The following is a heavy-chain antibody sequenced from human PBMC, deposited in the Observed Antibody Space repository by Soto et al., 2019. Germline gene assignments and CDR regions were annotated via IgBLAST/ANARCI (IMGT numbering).Heavy chain of an antibody. CDR2: INAGNGNT. D-gene: IGHD6-13*01. Sequence: GASVKVSCKASGYIFTSYDIHWVRQAPGQRLEWMGWINAGNGNTKYSQKFQGRVTITRDTSASTAYMELSSLRSEDTAVYYCARAAREWLNGGRIAAAGTIYYWGQGTLVTVSS. V-gene: IGHV1-3*01. CDR1: GYIFTSYD. CDR3: ARAAREWLNGGRIAAAGTIYY. J-gene: IGHJ4*02.